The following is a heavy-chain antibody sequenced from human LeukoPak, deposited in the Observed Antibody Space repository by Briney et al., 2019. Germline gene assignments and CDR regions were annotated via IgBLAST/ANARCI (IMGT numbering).Heavy chain of an antibody. CDR1: GFTFSDYY. CDR2: ISSSGSTI. J-gene: IGHJ4*02. V-gene: IGHV3-11*04. Sequence: GGSLRLSCAASGFTFSDYYMSWIRQAPGKGLEWVSYISSSGSTIYYADSVKGRFTISRGNAKNSLYLQMNSLRAEDTAVYYCAREEYYDSSGYFDYWGQGTLVTVSS. D-gene: IGHD3-22*01. CDR3: AREEYYDSSGYFDY.